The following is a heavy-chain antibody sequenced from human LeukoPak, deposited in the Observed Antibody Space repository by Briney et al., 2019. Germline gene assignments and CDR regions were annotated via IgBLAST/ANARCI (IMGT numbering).Heavy chain of an antibody. CDR1: GYTFTGYY. CDR3: ARGFAAAGTFDY. D-gene: IGHD6-13*01. J-gene: IGHJ4*02. Sequence: ASVKVSCKASGYTFTGYYMHWVRQTPGQGLEWMGWINPNSGGTNYAQKFQGKVTMTRDTSISTAYMELSRLRSDDTAVYYCARGFAAAGTFDYWGQGTLVTVSS. CDR2: INPNSGGT. V-gene: IGHV1-2*02.